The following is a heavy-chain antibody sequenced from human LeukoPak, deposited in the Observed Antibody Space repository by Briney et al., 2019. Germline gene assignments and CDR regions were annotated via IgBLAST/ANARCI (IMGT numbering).Heavy chain of an antibody. J-gene: IGHJ4*02. D-gene: IGHD2-21*01. V-gene: IGHV4-31*03. Sequence: SETLSLTCTVSGGSISSGGYYWSWIRQHPGKGLEWIGYIYYSGSTYYNPSLKSRVTISVDTSKNQFSLKLSSVTAADTAVYYCARGPTPAGDNRKKYFDYWGQGTLVTVSS. CDR1: GGSISSGGYY. CDR3: ARGPTPAGDNRKKYFDY. CDR2: IYYSGST.